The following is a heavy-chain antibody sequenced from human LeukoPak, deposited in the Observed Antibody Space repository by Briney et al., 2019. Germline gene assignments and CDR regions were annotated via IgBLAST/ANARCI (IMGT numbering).Heavy chain of an antibody. J-gene: IGHJ4*02. CDR3: ARWSGYSYGLGNDY. CDR2: IYYSGST. D-gene: IGHD5-18*01. CDR1: DDSITMYY. V-gene: IGHV4-59*01. Sequence: PSETLSLTCSVSDDSITMYYWTWIRQPPGKGLEWIGYIYYSGSTNYNPSLKSRVTISVDTSKNQFSLKLSSVTAADTAVYYCARWSGYSYGLGNDYWGQGTLSPSPQ.